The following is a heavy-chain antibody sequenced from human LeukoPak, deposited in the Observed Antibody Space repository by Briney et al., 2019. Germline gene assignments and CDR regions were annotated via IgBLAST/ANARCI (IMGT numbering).Heavy chain of an antibody. CDR1: QFTFNNNA. V-gene: IGHV3-23*01. J-gene: IGHJ4*02. Sequence: PGGSLRLSCAASQFTFNNNAMSWVRQAPGKGLEWVSGLSGDSSSIYYAASVKGRFTISRDNSKYMLYLQMNSLRAEDTAVYYCTRFRGSWSSTLYSFDYWGQGSLVTVAP. D-gene: IGHD3-10*01. CDR2: LSGDSSSI. CDR3: TRFRGSWSSTLYSFDY.